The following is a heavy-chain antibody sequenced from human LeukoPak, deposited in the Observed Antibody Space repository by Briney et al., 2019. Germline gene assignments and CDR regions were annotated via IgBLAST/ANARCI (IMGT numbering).Heavy chain of an antibody. D-gene: IGHD6-13*01. J-gene: IGHJ4*02. CDR1: GFTFSTYA. CDR2: ISGSGDST. Sequence: GGSLRLSCAASGFTFSTYAMTWVRQAPGKGLEWVSAISGSGDSTHYADSVKGRFTISRDNSKNTLYLQMNSLRAEDTAVYYCASRIAAAGIDYWGQGTLVTVSS. CDR3: ASRIAAAGIDY. V-gene: IGHV3-23*01.